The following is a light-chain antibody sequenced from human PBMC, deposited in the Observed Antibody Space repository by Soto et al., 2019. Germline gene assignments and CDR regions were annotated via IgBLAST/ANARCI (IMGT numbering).Light chain of an antibody. J-gene: IGKJ1*01. Sequence: EIVMTQSPATLSVSPGERATLSCRASQSVSNNLAWYQQKPGQAPRLLIYGASTRATGIPARFSGSGSGTEFTLTISSLQSEDFAVYSCQQHNNWPRTFGQGTKVEIK. V-gene: IGKV3-15*01. CDR3: QQHNNWPRT. CDR1: QSVSNN. CDR2: GAS.